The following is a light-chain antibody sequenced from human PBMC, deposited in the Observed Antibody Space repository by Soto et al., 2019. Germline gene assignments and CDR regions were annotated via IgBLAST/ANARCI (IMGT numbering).Light chain of an antibody. CDR2: KTS. CDR3: QQYSSYTLT. Sequence: TQSPATLSVAPGERVTFSCRASQGTGDWLAWYQQKPGKAPKLLIYKTSTLEGGVPSRFSGSGSETEFTLTISSLQPDDFATYYCQQYSSYTLTFGGGTKVDI. V-gene: IGKV1-5*03. J-gene: IGKJ4*02. CDR1: QGTGDW.